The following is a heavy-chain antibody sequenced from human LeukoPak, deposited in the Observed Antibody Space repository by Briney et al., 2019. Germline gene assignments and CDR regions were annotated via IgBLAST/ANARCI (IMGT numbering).Heavy chain of an antibody. CDR2: ISGSGGST. CDR1: GFTFSSYA. D-gene: IGHD3-22*01. Sequence: GGSLRLSCAASGFTFSSYAMSWVRQAPGKGLEWVSAISGSGGSTYYADSVKGRFTISRDNSRNTLYLQMNSLRAEDTAVYYCANIGTYYYDSSGYWWGQGILVTVSS. V-gene: IGHV3-23*01. J-gene: IGHJ4*02. CDR3: ANIGTYYYDSSGYW.